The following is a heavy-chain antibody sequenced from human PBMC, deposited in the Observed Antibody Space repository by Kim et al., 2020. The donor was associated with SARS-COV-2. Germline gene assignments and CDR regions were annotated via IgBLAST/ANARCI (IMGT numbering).Heavy chain of an antibody. D-gene: IGHD3-10*01. J-gene: IGHJ3*02. CDR3: AREYVTLGELPHDAFDI. CDR1: GFTVSSNY. CDR2: IYSGGST. V-gene: IGHV3-53*01. Sequence: GGSLRLSCAASGFTVSSNYMSWVRQAPGNGLEWVSVIYSGGSTYYADSVKGRFTISRDNSKNTLYLQMNSLRAEDTAVYYCAREYVTLGELPHDAFDIWGQGTMVTVSS.